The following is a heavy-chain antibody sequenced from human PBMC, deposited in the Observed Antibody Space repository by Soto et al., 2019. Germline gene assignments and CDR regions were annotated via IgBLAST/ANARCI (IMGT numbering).Heavy chain of an antibody. V-gene: IGHV3-23*01. CDR3: AKDFGDIVVVVLAPYGMDV. D-gene: IGHD2-15*01. J-gene: IGHJ6*02. CDR2: ISGSGEST. CDR1: GFTFTNYA. Sequence: GGSLRLSCAASGFTFTNYAMNWVRQAPGKGLEWVSVISGSGESTYYADSVKGRFTIPRDNSKNTLYLRMNSLRAEDTAVYFCAKDFGDIVVVVLAPYGMDVWGLGTTVTVSS.